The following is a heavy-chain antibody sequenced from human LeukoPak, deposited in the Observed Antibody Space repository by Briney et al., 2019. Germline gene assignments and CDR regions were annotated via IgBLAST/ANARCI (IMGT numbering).Heavy chain of an antibody. J-gene: IGHJ4*02. CDR1: GFSLSTTKMR. Sequence: GSGPTLVNPTQTLTLTCTFSGFSLSTTKMRVSWIRQPPDKALEWLARIDWDNDKFYRASLKTRLTISKDTSKNQVVLTITNMDPVDTATYNCARTGRTTDFDYWGQGILGTVSS. D-gene: IGHD2/OR15-2a*01. V-gene: IGHV2-70*04. CDR3: ARTGRTTDFDY. CDR2: IDWDNDK.